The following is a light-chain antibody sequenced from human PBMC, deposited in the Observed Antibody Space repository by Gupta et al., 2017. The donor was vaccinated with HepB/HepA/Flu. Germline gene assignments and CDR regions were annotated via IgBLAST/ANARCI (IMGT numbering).Light chain of an antibody. Sequence: AIQMTQSPSSLSASVGDRVTITCRASQGIRNDLGWYQQKPGKAPNLLIYGASSLQSGVPSRFSGSGSGTDFILTISSLQPEDFATYYCLQDYNYPWTFGQGTKVEI. CDR2: GAS. CDR3: LQDYNYPWT. V-gene: IGKV1-6*01. J-gene: IGKJ1*01. CDR1: QGIRND.